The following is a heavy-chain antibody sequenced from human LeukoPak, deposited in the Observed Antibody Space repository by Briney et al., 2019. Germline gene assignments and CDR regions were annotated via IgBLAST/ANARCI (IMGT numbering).Heavy chain of an antibody. CDR1: GGSISSYY. CDR3: ARDDLRRDGYNHYYYYMDV. V-gene: IGHV4-4*07. D-gene: IGHD5-24*01. J-gene: IGHJ6*03. CDR2: IYTSGST. Sequence: SETLSLTCTVSGGSISSYYWSWIRQPSGKGLEWIGRIYTSGSTNYNPSLKSRVAMSVDTSKNQFSLKLSSVTAADTAVYYCARDDLRRDGYNHYYYYMDVWGKGTTVTISS.